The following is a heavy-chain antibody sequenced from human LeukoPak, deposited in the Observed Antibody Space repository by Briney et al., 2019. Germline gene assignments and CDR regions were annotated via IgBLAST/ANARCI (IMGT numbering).Heavy chain of an antibody. CDR1: GFTFSTMG. CDR3: GKDQSGTLRDY. CDR2: IRYDGSNR. Sequence: FSAAPGFTFSTMGIHWVRQAPGMGLEWLAFIRYDGSNRFYSDSVKGRFTISRDNSKNTVFLQMNSLRTEDTAVYYCGKDQSGTLRDYWGQGTLVTVSS. D-gene: IGHD1-26*01. V-gene: IGHV3-30*02. J-gene: IGHJ4*02.